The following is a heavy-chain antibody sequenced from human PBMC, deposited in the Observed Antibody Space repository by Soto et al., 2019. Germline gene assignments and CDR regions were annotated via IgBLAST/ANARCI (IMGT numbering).Heavy chain of an antibody. V-gene: IGHV3-74*03. CDR2: INSDGTST. CDR1: GFTFSDYW. CDR3: GRVSGYSFGYGY. Sequence: GGSLRLSCAASGFTFSDYWIHWVRQAPWKGLVWVSVINSDGTSTKYADSVKGRFTVSRDNAKNTLYLQMNSLRAEDTAVYYCGRVSGYSFGYGYWGQGTLVTVSS. J-gene: IGHJ4*02. D-gene: IGHD5-18*01.